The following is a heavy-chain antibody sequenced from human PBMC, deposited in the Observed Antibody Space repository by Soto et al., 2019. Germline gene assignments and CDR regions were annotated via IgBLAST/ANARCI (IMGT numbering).Heavy chain of an antibody. J-gene: IGHJ4*01. Sequence: PSETLSLTCAVYGGSFSGYYWSWIRQPPGKGLEWIGEINHSGSTNYNPSLKSRVTISVDASKNQLSLKLSSVTAADTAVYYCARDVYYGGFSLGYWGHGILVTVSS. CDR2: INHSGST. CDR3: ARDVYYGGFSLGY. D-gene: IGHD2-21*01. CDR1: GGSFSGYY. V-gene: IGHV4-34*01.